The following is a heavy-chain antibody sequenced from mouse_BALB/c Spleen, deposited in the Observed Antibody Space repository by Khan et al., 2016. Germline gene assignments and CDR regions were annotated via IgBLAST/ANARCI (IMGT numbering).Heavy chain of an antibody. CDR2: INSNGGST. J-gene: IGHJ2*01. CDR1: GFTFSSYG. CDR3: ARGIYYGYYFDY. Sequence: EVELVESGGGLVQPGGSRKLSCAASGFTFSSYGMSWVRQTPDKRLELVATINSNGGSTYYPDSVKGRFTISRDNAKNTLYLQMSSLKSEDTAMYYCARGIYYGYYFDYWGQGTTLTVSS. V-gene: IGHV5-6-3*01. D-gene: IGHD1-2*01.